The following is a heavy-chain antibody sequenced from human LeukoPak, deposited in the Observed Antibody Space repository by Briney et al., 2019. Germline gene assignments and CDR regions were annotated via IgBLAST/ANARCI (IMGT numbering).Heavy chain of an antibody. J-gene: IGHJ5*02. D-gene: IGHD3-10*01. CDR2: INHSGST. CDR3: ARGCPLLLWFGELRGDWFDP. CDR1: GGSFSGYY. V-gene: IGHV4-34*01. Sequence: SEXXSLTCAVYGGSFSGYYWSWLRQPPGKGLEWIGEINHSGSTNYNPSLTSRGTISVDTSKNQFSLKLSSVTAADTAVYYCARGCPLLLWFGELRGDWFDPWGQGTLVTVSS.